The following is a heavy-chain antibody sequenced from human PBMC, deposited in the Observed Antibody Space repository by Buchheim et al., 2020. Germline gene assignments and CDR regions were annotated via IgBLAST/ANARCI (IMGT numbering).Heavy chain of an antibody. Sequence: QVQLVQSGAEVKKPGASVKVSCKASGYTFTSYAMHWVRQAPGKRLEWMGWINDGNGNTKYSQKFQGRVTITRDTSASTAYMELSSLRSEDTAVYYCARDKSSGWYDHFDYWGQGTL. CDR3: ARDKSSGWYDHFDY. V-gene: IGHV1-3*01. CDR2: INDGNGNT. J-gene: IGHJ4*02. D-gene: IGHD6-19*01. CDR1: GYTFTSYA.